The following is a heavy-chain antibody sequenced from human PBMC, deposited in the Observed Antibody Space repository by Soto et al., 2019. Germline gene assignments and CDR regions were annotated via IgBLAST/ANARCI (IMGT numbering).Heavy chain of an antibody. CDR1: GGSISSGGYY. CDR3: AREAAAGNVVNWFDP. D-gene: IGHD6-13*01. Sequence: SETLSLTCTVSGGSISSGGYYWSWIRQHPGKGLEWIGYIYYSGSTYYNPSLKSRVTISVDTSKNQFSLKLSSVTAADTAVYCCAREAAAGNVVNWFDPWGQGTLVTVSS. CDR2: IYYSGST. J-gene: IGHJ5*02. V-gene: IGHV4-31*03.